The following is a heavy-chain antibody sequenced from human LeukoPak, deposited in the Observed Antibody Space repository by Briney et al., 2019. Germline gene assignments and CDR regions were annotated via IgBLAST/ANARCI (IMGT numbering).Heavy chain of an antibody. D-gene: IGHD6-13*01. CDR3: AKDRGSSSWSANFDY. J-gene: IGHJ4*02. CDR1: GFTFSSYA. CDR2: ISGSGGNT. Sequence: GGSLRLSCAASGFTFSSYAMSWVRQAPGKGLEWVSAISGSGGNTYYADSVKGRFTISRDNSKNTLYLQMNSLRAEDTAVYYCAKDRGSSSWSANFDYWGQGTLVTVSS. V-gene: IGHV3-23*01.